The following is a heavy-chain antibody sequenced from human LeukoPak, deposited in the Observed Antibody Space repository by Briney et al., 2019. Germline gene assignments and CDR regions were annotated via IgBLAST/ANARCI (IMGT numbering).Heavy chain of an antibody. D-gene: IGHD6-19*01. V-gene: IGHV1-8*01. CDR1: GYTFTSYD. CDR2: MNPNSGNT. CDR3: ARGPIEVADTEDY. Sequence: ASVTVSCKASGYTFTSYDINWVRQATGQGLEWMGWMNPNSGNTGYAQKFQGRVTMTRNTSISTAYMELSSLRSEDTAVYYCARGPIEVADTEDYWGQGTLVTVSS. J-gene: IGHJ4*02.